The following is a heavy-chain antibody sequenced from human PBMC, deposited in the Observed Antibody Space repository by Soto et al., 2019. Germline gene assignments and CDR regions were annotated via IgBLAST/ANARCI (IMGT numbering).Heavy chain of an antibody. CDR1: GDSIDTSRHY. CDR2: IYYSGTT. D-gene: IGHD3-22*01. V-gene: IGHV4-39*01. Sequence: PSETLSLTCTVSGDSIDTSRHYWGGVRQPPGKGLEWIGSIYYSGTTYYNPSLKSRVTISADTSKNQFSLKLSSVTAADTAVYYCARLKAAFTITTYNGFETWGKGTLVT. J-gene: IGHJ5*02. CDR3: ARLKAAFTITTYNGFET.